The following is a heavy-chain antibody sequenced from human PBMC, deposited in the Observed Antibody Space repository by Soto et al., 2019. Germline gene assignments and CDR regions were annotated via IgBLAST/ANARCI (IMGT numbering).Heavy chain of an antibody. J-gene: IGHJ5*02. D-gene: IGHD3-22*01. V-gene: IGHV4-30-4*01. CDR3: ARVRYPVNSSSWSVFDP. Sequence: SETLSLTCSVSGASISSGDYFWSWIRQPPGKGLQWIGYIFYTGRTYYNPSLSRRVSISLDTARNQFFLGLTSVTAAHTAVYYCARVRYPVNSSSWSVFDPWGQGTPVTVSS. CDR2: IFYTGRT. CDR1: GASISSGDYF.